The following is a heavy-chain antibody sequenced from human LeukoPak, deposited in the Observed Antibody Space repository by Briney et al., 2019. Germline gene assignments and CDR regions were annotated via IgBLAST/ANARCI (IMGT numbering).Heavy chain of an antibody. D-gene: IGHD2-2*01. V-gene: IGHV3-53*04. CDR3: ARDQGYCSSTSCYLFDY. CDR1: GFTVSSNY. CDR2: IYSGGST. Sequence: GGSLRLSCAASGFTVSSNYMSWVRQAPGKGLGWVSVIYSGGSTYYADSVKGRFTISRHNSKYTLYLQMNSLRAEDTAVYYCARDQGYCSSTSCYLFDYWGQGTLVTVSS. J-gene: IGHJ4*02.